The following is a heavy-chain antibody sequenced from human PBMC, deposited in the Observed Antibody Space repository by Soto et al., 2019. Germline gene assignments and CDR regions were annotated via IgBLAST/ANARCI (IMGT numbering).Heavy chain of an antibody. CDR3: ARSTYYDILTGSYYYYAMDV. V-gene: IGHV3-23*01. J-gene: IGHJ6*02. Sequence: GGSLRLSCAASGFTFSSCAMSWVRQAPGKGLEWVSSISGSGDTAYYADSVKGRFTISRDNSKNTLYLQMNSLRAEDTAVYYCARSTYYDILTGSYYYYAMDVWGQGTTVTVSS. CDR1: GFTFSSCA. CDR2: ISGSGDTA. D-gene: IGHD3-9*01.